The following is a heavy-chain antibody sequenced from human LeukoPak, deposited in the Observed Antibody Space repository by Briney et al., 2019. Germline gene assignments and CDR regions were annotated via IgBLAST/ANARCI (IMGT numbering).Heavy chain of an antibody. CDR3: ARAYGGSYWGVYFDY. CDR2: ISSSSSTI. J-gene: IGHJ4*02. V-gene: IGHV3-48*04. D-gene: IGHD1-26*01. CDR1: GFTFSSYS. Sequence: GGSLRLSCAASGFTFSSYSMNWVRQAPGKGLEWVSYISSSSSTIYYADSVKGRFTISRDNAKNSLYLQMNSLRAEDTAVYYCARAYGGSYWGVYFDYWGQGTLVTVSS.